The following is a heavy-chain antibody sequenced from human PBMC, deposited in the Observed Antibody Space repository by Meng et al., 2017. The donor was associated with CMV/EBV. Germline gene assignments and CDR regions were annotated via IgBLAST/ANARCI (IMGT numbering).Heavy chain of an antibody. CDR3: ARRYCSSTSCQRYFDY. CDR2: INPNSGGT. V-gene: IGHV1-2*02. J-gene: IGHJ4*02. CDR1: GYTFTGYY. Sequence: ASVKVSCKASGYTFTGYYMHWVRQAPGQGLEWMGWINPNSGGTNYAQKFQGRVTMTRDTSISTAYTELSRLRSDDTAVYYCARRYCSSTSCQRYFDYWGQGTLVTVSS. D-gene: IGHD2-2*01.